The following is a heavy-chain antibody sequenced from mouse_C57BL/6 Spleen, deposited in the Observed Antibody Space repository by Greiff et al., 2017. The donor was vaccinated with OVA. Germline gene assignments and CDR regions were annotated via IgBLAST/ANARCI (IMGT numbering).Heavy chain of an antibody. D-gene: IGHD2-4*01. CDR3: GNDYPFAY. Sequence: QVQLQQPGTELVKPGASVKLSCKASGYTFTSYWMHWVKQRPGKGLEWIGTINPSNGGNNYNEKFKSKATMTVDKSSSPAYMQHSRLTSEDTAVYYCGNDYPFAYWGQGTLVTVSA. J-gene: IGHJ3*01. CDR1: GYTFTSYW. V-gene: IGHV1-53*01. CDR2: INPSNGGN.